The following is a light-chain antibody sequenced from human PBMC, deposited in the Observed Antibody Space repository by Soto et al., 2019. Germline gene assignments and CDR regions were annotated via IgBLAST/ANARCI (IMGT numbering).Light chain of an antibody. CDR1: SSNIESNT. CDR2: TNY. Sequence: QSVLTQPPSASGTPGQRVTSSCSGSSSNIESNTVTWYQQLPGTAPKLVIYTNYDRPSGVPDRFSGSTSGTSASLVIRGLTSEDEADYYCAAWDDILNGYVFGGGTNVTV. CDR3: AAWDDILNGYV. V-gene: IGLV1-44*01. J-gene: IGLJ1*01.